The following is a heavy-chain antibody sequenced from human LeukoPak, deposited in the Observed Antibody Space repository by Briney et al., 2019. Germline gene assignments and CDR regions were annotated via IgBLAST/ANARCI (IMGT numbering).Heavy chain of an antibody. CDR2: MNPNSGNT. CDR3: ARGRYCSGGSCYSSNWFDP. CDR1: GYTFTSYG. Sequence: ASVKVSCKASGYTFTSYGINWVRQATGQGLEWMGWMNPNSGNTGYAQKFQGRVTMTRNTSISTAYMELSSLRSEDTAVYYCARGRYCSGGSCYSSNWFDPWGQGTLVTVSS. V-gene: IGHV1-8*01. J-gene: IGHJ5*02. D-gene: IGHD2-15*01.